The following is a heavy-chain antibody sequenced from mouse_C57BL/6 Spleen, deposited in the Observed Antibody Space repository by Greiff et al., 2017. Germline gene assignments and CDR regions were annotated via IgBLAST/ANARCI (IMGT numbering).Heavy chain of an antibody. J-gene: IGHJ3*01. CDR2: INPGSGGT. D-gene: IGHD3-2*02. V-gene: IGHV1-54*01. CDR1: GYAFTNYL. CDR3: ARSSSGYTFAY. Sequence: QVQLQQSGAELVRPGTSVKVSCKASGYAFTNYLIEWVKQRPGQGLEWIGVINPGSGGTNYNEKFKGKATLTADKSSSTAYMQLSSRTSEDSAVYCCARSSSGYTFAYWGQGTLVTVSA.